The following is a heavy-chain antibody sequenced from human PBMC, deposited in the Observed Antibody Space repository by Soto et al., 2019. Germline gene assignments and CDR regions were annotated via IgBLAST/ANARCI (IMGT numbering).Heavy chain of an antibody. D-gene: IGHD3-9*01. CDR3: AREAYDILTGHINYYYYGMDV. CDR2: IYYSGST. CDR1: GGSISSGGYY. V-gene: IGHV4-31*03. Sequence: SETLSLTCTVSGGSISSGGYYWSWIRQHPGKGLEWIGYIYYSGSTYYNPSLKSRVTISVDTSKNQFSLKLSSVTAADTAVYYCAREAYDILTGHINYYYYGMDVWGQGTTVTVSS. J-gene: IGHJ6*02.